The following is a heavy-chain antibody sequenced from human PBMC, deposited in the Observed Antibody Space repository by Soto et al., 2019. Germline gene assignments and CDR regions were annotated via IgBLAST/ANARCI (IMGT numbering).Heavy chain of an antibody. J-gene: IGHJ5*02. V-gene: IGHV4-30-2*01. Sequence: SETLSLTCAVSGGSISSGGYSWGWIRQPPGKGLEWIGYIYHSGSAYYNPSLKSRVTISVDRSKNQFSLKLSSVTAADTAVYYCASYGSGSYYKGNWFEPWGQGTLVTVSS. CDR3: ASYGSGSYYKGNWFEP. D-gene: IGHD3-10*01. CDR1: GGSISSGGYS. CDR2: IYHSGSA.